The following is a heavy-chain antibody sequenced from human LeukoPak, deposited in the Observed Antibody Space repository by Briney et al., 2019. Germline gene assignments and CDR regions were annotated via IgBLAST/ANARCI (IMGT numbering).Heavy chain of an antibody. V-gene: IGHV3-11*04. CDR1: GFTFSDYY. CDR3: ARAGVCSSTSCYLDY. J-gene: IGHJ4*02. D-gene: IGHD2-2*01. CDR2: ISSSGSTI. Sequence: PGGSLRLSCAASGFTFSDYYMSWIRQAPGKGLEWVSYISSSGSTIYYADSVKGRFTISRDNAKNSLYLQMNSLRAEDTAVYYCARAGVCSSTSCYLDYWGQGTLVTVSS.